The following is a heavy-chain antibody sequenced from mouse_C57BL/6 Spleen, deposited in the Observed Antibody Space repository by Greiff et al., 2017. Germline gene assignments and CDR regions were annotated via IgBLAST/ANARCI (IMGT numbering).Heavy chain of an antibody. D-gene: IGHD1-1*01. CDR1: GFTFSSYA. CDR2: ISDGGSYT. CDR3: ARVGSSYPHWYFDV. Sequence: EVKLMESGGGLVKPGGSLKLSCAASGFTFSSYAMSWVRQTPEKRLEWVATISDGGSYTYYPDNVKGRFTISRDNAKNNLYLQMSHLKSEDTAMYYCARVGSSYPHWYFDVWGTGTTVTVSS. V-gene: IGHV5-4*03. J-gene: IGHJ1*03.